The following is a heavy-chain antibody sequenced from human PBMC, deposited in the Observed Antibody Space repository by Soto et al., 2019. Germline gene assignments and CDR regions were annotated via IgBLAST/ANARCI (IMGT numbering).Heavy chain of an antibody. V-gene: IGHV4-34*01. D-gene: IGHD1-1*01. CDR3: ARGVPRRGWFDP. CDR1: GGSFSGYY. Sequence: SETLSLTCAVYGGSFSGYYWSWIRQPPGKGLEWIGEINHSGSTNYNPSLKSRVTISVDTSKNQFSLKLSSVTAADTAVYYCARGVPRRGWFDPWGQGTPVTVSS. CDR2: INHSGST. J-gene: IGHJ5*02.